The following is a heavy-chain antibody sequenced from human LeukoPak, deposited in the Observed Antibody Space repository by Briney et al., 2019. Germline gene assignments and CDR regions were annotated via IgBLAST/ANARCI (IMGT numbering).Heavy chain of an antibody. J-gene: IGHJ6*02. Sequence: GGSLRLSCAASGFTFSNYWMHWVRQAPGEALMWVSRIKSDGSSTTYADSVKGRFTISRDNAKNTLYLQMNSLRAEDTVVYYCSRDSLSSCGGDCYSGLDVWGQGTTVTVSS. D-gene: IGHD2-21*02. V-gene: IGHV3-74*01. CDR1: GFTFSNYW. CDR3: SRDSLSSCGGDCYSGLDV. CDR2: IKSDGSST.